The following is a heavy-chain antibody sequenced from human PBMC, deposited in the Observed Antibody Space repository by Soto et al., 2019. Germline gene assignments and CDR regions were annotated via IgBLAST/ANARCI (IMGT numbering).Heavy chain of an antibody. CDR1: GFTFSSYG. J-gene: IGHJ5*02. CDR2: ISYDGSDK. D-gene: IGHD3-16*01. Sequence: GGSLRLSCAGSGFTFSSYGMHWVRQAPGKGLEWVAVISYDGSDKYYGDSVKGRFTISRDDSKNTLYLQMNSLRVEDTAIYYCAKTAGHDYVWGSSGLDPWGQGTLVTVSS. CDR3: AKTAGHDYVWGSSGLDP. V-gene: IGHV3-30*18.